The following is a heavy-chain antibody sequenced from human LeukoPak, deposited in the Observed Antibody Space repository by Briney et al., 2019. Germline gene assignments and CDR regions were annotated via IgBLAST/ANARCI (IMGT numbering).Heavy chain of an antibody. CDR3: ARDMADGNTDVFDY. CDR1: VFTLSNYG. Sequence: GGSVRLSHAACVFTLSNYGMHWVRQAPGKGLEWVAFIRFDGLNKFYADSAKGRFTISRDNAKNSLYLQMNRRRAEDTAVYYCARDMADGNTDVFDYWGQGTLVTVPS. J-gene: IGHJ4*02. D-gene: IGHD5-24*01. V-gene: IGHV3-30*02. CDR2: IRFDGLNK.